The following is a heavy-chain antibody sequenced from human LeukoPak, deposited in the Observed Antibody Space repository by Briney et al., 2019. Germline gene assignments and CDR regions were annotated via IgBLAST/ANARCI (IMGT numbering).Heavy chain of an antibody. CDR3: ARRATGSGYVDY. J-gene: IGHJ4*02. V-gene: IGHV4-59*01. Sequence: PSETLSLTCTVSGGSISSYYWGWIRQPPGKGLEWIGYIYYTGSTNYNPSLKSRVTISVDTSKNRFSLKLSSVTAADTAVYYCARRATGSGYVDYWGQGTLVTVSS. D-gene: IGHD3-22*01. CDR2: IYYTGST. CDR1: GGSISSYY.